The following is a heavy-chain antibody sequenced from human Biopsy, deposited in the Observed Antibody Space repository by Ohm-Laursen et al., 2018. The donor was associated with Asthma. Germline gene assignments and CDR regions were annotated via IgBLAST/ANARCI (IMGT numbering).Heavy chain of an antibody. CDR1: GYTFISFA. V-gene: IGHV1-3*01. Sequence: ASVTASCKASGYTFISFAIHWARQAPGQRLGWMGWVNAGNGDTKYSQKIQGRATITRDTSASTAYMELRSLRSEDTATYYCARTYYDFLAGQVKDVFGVWGQGTMVTVSS. CDR2: VNAGNGDT. J-gene: IGHJ3*01. D-gene: IGHD3-9*01. CDR3: ARTYYDFLAGQVKDVFGV.